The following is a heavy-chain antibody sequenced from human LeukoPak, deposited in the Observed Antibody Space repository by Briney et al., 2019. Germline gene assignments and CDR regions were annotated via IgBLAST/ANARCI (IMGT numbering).Heavy chain of an antibody. CDR1: GFSFSGYG. CDR2: ISYDGTHK. J-gene: IGHJ4*02. CDR3: AKMGSSSSWRPDY. V-gene: IGHV3-30*18. D-gene: IGHD6-13*01. Sequence: GGSLRLSCAASGFSFSGYGMHWVRQAPGKGLEWVAFISYDGTHKYYADSVKGRFTISRDNSKNTLYVQMNNLRSEDTAVYYCAKMGSSSSWRPDYWGQGTLVTVSS.